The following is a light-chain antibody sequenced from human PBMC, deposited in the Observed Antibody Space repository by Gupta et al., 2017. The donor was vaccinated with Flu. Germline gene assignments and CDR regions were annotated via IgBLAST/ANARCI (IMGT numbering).Light chain of an antibody. CDR3: QQLNSYPPFT. J-gene: IGKJ3*01. V-gene: IGKV1-9*01. Sequence: DLQLTQSPSFLSASVGDRVTITCRASQGLNNHLAWYQQKPGRAPNLLIYAASTLQSGVPSRLSGSGSGTEFTLTISGLQSEDFATYYCQQLNSYPPFTFGPGTKVDVK. CDR2: AAS. CDR1: QGLNNH.